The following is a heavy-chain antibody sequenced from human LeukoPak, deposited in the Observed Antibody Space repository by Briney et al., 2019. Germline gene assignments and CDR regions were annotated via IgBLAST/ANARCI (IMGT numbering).Heavy chain of an antibody. CDR2: INPNSGGT. D-gene: IGHD1-1*01. V-gene: IGHV1-2*02. Sequence: ASVKASCKASGYTFTGYYMHWVRQAPGQGLEWMGWINPNSGGTNFAQKFQGRVTMTRDTSINTVYMELSSLGSDDTAVYYCARESRDTAWSLDLWGQGTLVTVSS. CDR3: ARESRDTAWSLDL. CDR1: GYTFTGYY. J-gene: IGHJ4*02.